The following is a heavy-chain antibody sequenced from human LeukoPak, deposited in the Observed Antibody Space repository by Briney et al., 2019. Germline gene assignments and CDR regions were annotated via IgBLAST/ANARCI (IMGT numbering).Heavy chain of an antibody. V-gene: IGHV4-39*01. CDR2: IHYSGST. Sequence: SETLSLTCTVAGSSITSSTYHWGWIRQPPGKGLEWIGTIHYSGSTYKNPSLESRVTLFVEMSKNQFTLKLSSVTAADTAVYYCARVVPDPYSRDYYYYMDVWGGGTTVAVSS. D-gene: IGHD2-15*01. J-gene: IGHJ6*03. CDR1: GSSITSSTYH. CDR3: ARVVPDPYSRDYYYYMDV.